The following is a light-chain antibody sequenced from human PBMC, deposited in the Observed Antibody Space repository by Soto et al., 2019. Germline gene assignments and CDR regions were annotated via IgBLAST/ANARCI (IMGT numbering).Light chain of an antibody. CDR1: SSDVGGYNY. V-gene: IGLV2-8*01. CDR3: SSYAGSNNLV. Sequence: QSALTQPPSASGSPGQSVTISCTGTSSDVGGYNYVSWYQQHPGKAPKLMIYEVSKRPSGVPDRFSGSTSGNTASLTVSGLQAEDEADYYCSSYAGSNNLVFGTGTKLTVL. J-gene: IGLJ1*01. CDR2: EVS.